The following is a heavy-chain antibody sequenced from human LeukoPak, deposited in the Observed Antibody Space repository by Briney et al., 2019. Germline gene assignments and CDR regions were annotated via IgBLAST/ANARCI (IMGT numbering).Heavy chain of an antibody. J-gene: IGHJ6*03. CDR3: ATREDSGSYFLYYYMDV. CDR1: GGSISSSSYY. CDR2: IYYSGST. V-gene: IGHV4-39*01. Sequence: PSETLSLACTVSGGSISSSSYYWGWIRQPPGKGLEWIGSIYYSGSTYYNPSLKSRVTISVDTSKNQFSLKLSSVTAADTAVYYCATREDSGSYFLYYYMDVWGKGTTVTISS. D-gene: IGHD1-26*01.